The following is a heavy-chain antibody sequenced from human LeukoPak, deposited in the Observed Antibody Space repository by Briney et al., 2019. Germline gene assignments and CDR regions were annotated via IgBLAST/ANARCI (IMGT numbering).Heavy chain of an antibody. CDR2: ISSGDSST. J-gene: IGHJ4*02. Sequence: LPGGSLRLSCEASGFTFTTYAMSWVRQAPGKGLQWVSGISSGDSSTYYTDSVKGRFTISRDNSKNTLYLQINSLRAEDTAVYYCAKVVGYTVTNPFDYWGQGTLVTVSS. V-gene: IGHV3-23*01. CDR1: GFTFTTYA. CDR3: AKVVGYTVTNPFDY. D-gene: IGHD4-17*01.